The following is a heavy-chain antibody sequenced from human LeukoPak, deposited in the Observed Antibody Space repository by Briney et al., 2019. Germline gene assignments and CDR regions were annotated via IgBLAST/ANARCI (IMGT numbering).Heavy chain of an antibody. V-gene: IGHV3-23*01. Sequence: GGSLRLSCAASGFSFSSYVMSWVRQAPGKGLEWVSAISGSGGSTYFADSVKGRFTISRDNSKNTLYLQMNSLSAEDTAIYYCARGLGSSTSRHTFDIWGQGTMVAVSS. CDR1: GFSFSSYV. D-gene: IGHD2-2*01. CDR3: ARGLGSSTSRHTFDI. CDR2: ISGSGGST. J-gene: IGHJ3*02.